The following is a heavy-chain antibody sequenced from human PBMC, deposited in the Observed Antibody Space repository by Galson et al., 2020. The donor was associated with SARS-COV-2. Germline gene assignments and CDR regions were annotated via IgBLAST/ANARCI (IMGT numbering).Heavy chain of an antibody. D-gene: IGHD3-3*01. CDR3: ASARGIFGVVTMTGLDV. V-gene: IGHV3-30*03. CDR2: ISYDGSNN. CDR1: GFNSSSYG. J-gene: IGHJ6*02. Sequence: GGSLTLSCAASGFNSSSYGMHWVCQAPRTALEWEAVISYDGSNNYYADPAHGRLTISRDSSKNTLYLQMNSLGTEDTAIYYCASARGIFGVVTMTGLDVWGQGTTVTVSS.